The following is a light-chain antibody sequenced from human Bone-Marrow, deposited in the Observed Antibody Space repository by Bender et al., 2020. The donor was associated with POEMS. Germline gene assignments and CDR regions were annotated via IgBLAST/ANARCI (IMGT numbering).Light chain of an antibody. V-gene: IGLV1-44*01. J-gene: IGLJ1*01. CDR3: CSYAGKYV. CDR1: DSNFGGNN. Sequence: QSVLTQPPSASGTPGQSVIISCSGTDSNFGGNNVNWYQHLPGSAPRLVVYSNSQRPSGVPSRFSVSNSGNTASLTISGLQAEDEADYYCCSYAGKYVFGSGTTVTVL. CDR2: SNS.